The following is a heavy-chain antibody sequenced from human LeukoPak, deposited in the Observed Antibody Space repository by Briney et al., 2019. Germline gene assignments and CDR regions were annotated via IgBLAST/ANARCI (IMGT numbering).Heavy chain of an antibody. CDR2: INHSGST. J-gene: IGHJ4*02. D-gene: IGHD6-13*01. Sequence: SETLSLTCAVYGGSFSGYYWSWIRQPPGKGLEWIGEINHSGSTNYNPSLKSRVTISVDTSKNQFSLKLSSVTAAGTAVYYCARGQGSSSWYRYWGQGTLVTVSS. CDR1: GGSFSGYY. CDR3: ARGQGSSSWYRY. V-gene: IGHV4-34*01.